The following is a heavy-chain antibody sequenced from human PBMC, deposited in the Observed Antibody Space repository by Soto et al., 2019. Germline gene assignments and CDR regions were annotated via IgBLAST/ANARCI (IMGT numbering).Heavy chain of an antibody. CDR3: ARDCSGGSCYPGMDV. Sequence: EVQLVESGGGLVKPGGSLRLSCAASGFNFNSYTINWVRQAPGKRLEWLSSISSSGYIFSTDSVRGRFTISRDTAKNSVYLQITSLRAEDTAVYFCARDCSGGSCYPGMDVWGQGNTVTVSS. V-gene: IGHV3-21*01. CDR2: ISSSGYI. CDR1: GFNFNSYT. J-gene: IGHJ6*02. D-gene: IGHD2-15*01.